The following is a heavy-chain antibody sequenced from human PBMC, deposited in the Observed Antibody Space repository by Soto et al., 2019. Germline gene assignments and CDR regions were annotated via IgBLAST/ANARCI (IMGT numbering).Heavy chain of an antibody. Sequence: QVQLVQSGAEVKKPGSSVKVSCKASGGTFSSYAISWVRQAPGQGLEWMGGIIPIFGTANYAQKFQGRVTITADEXTXPAYMELSSLRSEDTAVYYCARQGAALRDYSYGMDVWGQGTTVTVSS. CDR2: IIPIFGTA. CDR1: GGTFSSYA. V-gene: IGHV1-69*12. D-gene: IGHD6-25*01. J-gene: IGHJ6*02. CDR3: ARQGAALRDYSYGMDV.